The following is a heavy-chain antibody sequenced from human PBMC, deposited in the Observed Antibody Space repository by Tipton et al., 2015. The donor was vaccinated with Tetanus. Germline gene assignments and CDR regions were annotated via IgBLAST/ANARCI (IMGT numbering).Heavy chain of an antibody. J-gene: IGHJ6*02. Sequence: TLSLTCAVYGGSFSGYYWSWIRQPPGKGLEWIGEINHSGSTNYNPSLKSGVTISADRSNIQFSLKLSSVTAADTAVFYCASSSYLYYFYGLDISGQGITVTVSS. CDR1: GGSFSGYY. CDR2: INHSGST. D-gene: IGHD2-15*01. CDR3: ASSSYLYYFYGLDI. V-gene: IGHV4-34*01.